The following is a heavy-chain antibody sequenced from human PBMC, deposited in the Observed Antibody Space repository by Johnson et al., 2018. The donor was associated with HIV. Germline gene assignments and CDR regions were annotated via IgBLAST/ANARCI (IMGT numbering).Heavy chain of an antibody. CDR3: TTDGAPAKYYDSRGYYRDVFDI. J-gene: IGHJ3*02. CDR1: GFTFDDYG. D-gene: IGHD3-22*01. Sequence: QVQLVESGGDVVQPGGSLRLSCAASGFTFDDYGMSWVRQTPGKGLEWVSYISSSGTTVYNAASVKGRFSISRDNAKHSLYLQMHSLKTEDTAVYYCTTDGAPAKYYDSRGYYRDVFDIWGQGTMVTVSS. V-gene: IGHV3-11*01. CDR2: ISSSGTTV.